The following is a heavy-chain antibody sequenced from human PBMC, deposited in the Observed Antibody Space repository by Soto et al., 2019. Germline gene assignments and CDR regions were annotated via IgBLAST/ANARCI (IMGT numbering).Heavy chain of an antibody. V-gene: IGHV4-31*03. J-gene: IGHJ4*02. D-gene: IGHD3-22*01. Sequence: QVQLQESGPGLVKPSQTLSLTCTVSGGSISSGGYYWSWIRQHPGKGLEWIGYIYYSGSTYYNPSRKSRVTISVDTSKNPFSLKLSSVTAADTAVYYCARGDGDYDSSGYYFPDYWGQGTLVTVSS. CDR3: ARGDGDYDSSGYYFPDY. CDR2: IYYSGST. CDR1: GGSISSGGYY.